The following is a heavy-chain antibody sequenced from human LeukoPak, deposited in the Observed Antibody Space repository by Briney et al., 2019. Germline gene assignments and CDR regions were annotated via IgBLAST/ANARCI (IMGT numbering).Heavy chain of an antibody. D-gene: IGHD3-9*01. CDR3: ARNYLLRYFDRHYNWFDP. CDR2: INHSGST. J-gene: IGHJ5*02. Sequence: PSETLSLTCAVYGGSSSGYYWSWIRQPPGKGLEWIGEINHSGSTNYNPSLKSRVTISVDTSKNQFSLKLSSVTAADTAVYYCARNYLLRYFDRHYNWFDPWGQGTLVTVSS. CDR1: GGSSSGYY. V-gene: IGHV4-34*01.